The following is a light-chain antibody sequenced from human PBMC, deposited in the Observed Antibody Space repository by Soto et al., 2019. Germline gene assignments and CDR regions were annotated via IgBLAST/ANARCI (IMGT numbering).Light chain of an antibody. V-gene: IGKV3-15*01. J-gene: IGKJ4*01. CDR1: QSVSSN. CDR2: DAS. CDR3: QQYNNWPLLT. Sequence: EIVMTQSPATLSVSPGGRATLSCKASQSVSSNLAWYQQKPGQAPRLLIYDASTRATGIPARFSGSGSGTEFTLTISSLQSEDFAVYFCQQYNNWPLLTFGGGTKVEIK.